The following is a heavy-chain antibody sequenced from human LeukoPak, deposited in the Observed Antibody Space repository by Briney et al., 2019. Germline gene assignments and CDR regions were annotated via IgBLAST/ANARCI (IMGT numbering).Heavy chain of an antibody. D-gene: IGHD3-10*01. CDR3: ARRGGSGRSFDY. Sequence: SETLSLTCTVSGGSISSSSYYWGWIRQPPGKGLERIGSIYSSGSTYYNPSLKSRVTISVDTSKNQFSLHLSSVPASDTAVYYCARRGGSGRSFDYWGQGILVTVSS. J-gene: IGHJ4*02. CDR2: IYSSGST. CDR1: GGSISSSSYY. V-gene: IGHV4-39*01.